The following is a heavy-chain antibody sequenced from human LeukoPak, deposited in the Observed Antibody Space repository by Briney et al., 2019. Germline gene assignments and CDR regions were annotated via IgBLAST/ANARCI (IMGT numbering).Heavy chain of an antibody. CDR1: RFTFSSYA. Sequence: GGSLRLSCAASRFTFSSYAMCWVRQAPGKGLQWVSSITRSGDNTYYADSVKGRFTISRDNTKNTLHLQVNSLRAEDTAVYYCVRGSSANYDTWGQGTLVTVSS. CDR3: VRGSSANYDT. CDR2: ITRSGDNT. J-gene: IGHJ5*02. D-gene: IGHD4/OR15-4a*01. V-gene: IGHV3-23*01.